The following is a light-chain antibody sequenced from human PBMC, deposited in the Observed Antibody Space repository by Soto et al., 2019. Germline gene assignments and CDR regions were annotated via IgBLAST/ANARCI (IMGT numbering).Light chain of an antibody. CDR2: DAS. CDR1: QDIRNY. J-gene: IGKJ2*01. Sequence: DVQMTQSPSSLSASVGDRVTITCQASQDIRNYLNWYQQNPGKAPKLLIYDASNLEAGVPSRFRGSGSGTDFTFTISSLQPEEIAAYYCQQYDNLPYTFGQGTKLEIK. V-gene: IGKV1-33*01. CDR3: QQYDNLPYT.